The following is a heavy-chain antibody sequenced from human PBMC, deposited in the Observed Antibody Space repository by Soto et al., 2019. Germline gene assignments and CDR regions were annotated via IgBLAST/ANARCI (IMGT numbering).Heavy chain of an antibody. J-gene: IGHJ6*02. CDR1: GFTFSSYS. Sequence: EVQLVESGGGLVKPGGSLRLSCAASGFTFSSYSMNWVRQAPGKGLEWVSSISSSSSYIYYADSVKGRFTISRDNAKNSLYLQMNSLRAEDTAVYYCARDKGTAMVSMGRYYYGMDVWGQGTTVTVSS. CDR2: ISSSSSYI. CDR3: ARDKGTAMVSMGRYYYGMDV. D-gene: IGHD5-18*01. V-gene: IGHV3-21*01.